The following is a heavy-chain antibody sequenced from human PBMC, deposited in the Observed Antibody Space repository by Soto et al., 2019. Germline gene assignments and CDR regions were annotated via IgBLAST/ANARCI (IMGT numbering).Heavy chain of an antibody. CDR1: GGSISSYY. Sequence: SETLSLTCTVSGGSISSYYWSWIRQPPGKGLEWIGYIHYNGNTKYSPSLKSRVTMSVDTSKNHFSLKLISVTTADTAVYFCAREGNLGRWIQPLDSWGQGTLVTVSS. D-gene: IGHD2-2*03. CDR3: AREGNLGRWIQPLDS. J-gene: IGHJ4*02. V-gene: IGHV4-59*01. CDR2: IHYNGNT.